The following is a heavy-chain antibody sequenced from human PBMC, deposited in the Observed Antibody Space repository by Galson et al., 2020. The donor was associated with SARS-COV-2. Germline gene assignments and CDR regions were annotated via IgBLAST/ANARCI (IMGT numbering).Heavy chain of an antibody. CDR2: IAHDGGIK. Sequence: GGSLRLYCAASGFTFTNYAIHWVRQAPGKGLEWVAVIAHDGGIKVYADSVKGRFTISRDNSENMLFLQMNSLRVDDTAVYYCARDVSGGASDIWGQGTMVTVSS. V-gene: IGHV3-30*04. D-gene: IGHD1-26*01. J-gene: IGHJ3*02. CDR3: ARDVSGGASDI. CDR1: GFTFTNYA.